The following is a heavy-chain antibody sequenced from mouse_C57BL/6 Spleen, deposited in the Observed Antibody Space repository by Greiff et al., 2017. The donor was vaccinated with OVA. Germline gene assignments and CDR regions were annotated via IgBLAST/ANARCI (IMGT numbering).Heavy chain of an antibody. D-gene: IGHD1-1*01. CDR2: IHPNSGST. CDR3: ASPYYYGSSYGFDY. CDR1: GYTFTSYW. J-gene: IGHJ2*01. Sequence: QVQLKQPGAELVKPGASVKLSCKASGYTFTSYWMHWVKQRPGQGLEWIGMIHPNSGSTNYNEKFKSKATLTVDKSSSTAYMQLSSLTSEDSAVYYCASPYYYGSSYGFDYWGQGTTLTVSS. V-gene: IGHV1-64*01.